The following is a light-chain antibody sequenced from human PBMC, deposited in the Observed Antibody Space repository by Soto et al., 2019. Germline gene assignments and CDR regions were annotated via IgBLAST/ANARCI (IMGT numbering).Light chain of an antibody. CDR2: SAS. CDR3: QQSYITPWT. CDR1: QSINNY. J-gene: IGKJ1*01. Sequence: DIQMTQSPSSLSASAGDRVTITCRASQSINNYLNWYQQKPGNAPQVLIYSASGLQGGVPSNFSGSGSGTDFPLTITSLQPEHIATYYCQQSYITPWTFGQGTKVEIK. V-gene: IGKV1-39*01.